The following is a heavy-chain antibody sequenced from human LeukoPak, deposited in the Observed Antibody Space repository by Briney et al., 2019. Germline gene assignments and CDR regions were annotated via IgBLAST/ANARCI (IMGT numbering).Heavy chain of an antibody. CDR1: GGPISSYD. V-gene: IGHV4-59*01. Sequence: AETLSLTCTVSGGPISSYDWSWSRQSPGKGLEWIGYNYYSGSTNYNPSLKSRVTISVDTSKNQFSLKLSSVTAADTAVYYCARELRFLEWPPYYYYMDVWGKGTTVTVSS. D-gene: IGHD3-3*01. CDR3: ARELRFLEWPPYYYYMDV. CDR2: NYYSGST. J-gene: IGHJ6*03.